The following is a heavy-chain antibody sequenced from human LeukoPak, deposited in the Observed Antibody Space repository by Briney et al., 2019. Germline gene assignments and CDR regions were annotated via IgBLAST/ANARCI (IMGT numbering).Heavy chain of an antibody. Sequence: PGGSLRLSCAASGFTFSSYSMNWVRQAPGKGLEWVSYISSSSNVIDSADSVKGRFTISRDNAKNSLYLQMNSLRVEDTAVYYCARARVYSYGYSDYWGQGTLVTVSS. J-gene: IGHJ4*02. CDR2: ISSSSNVI. D-gene: IGHD5-18*01. V-gene: IGHV3-48*01. CDR1: GFTFSSYS. CDR3: ARARVYSYGYSDY.